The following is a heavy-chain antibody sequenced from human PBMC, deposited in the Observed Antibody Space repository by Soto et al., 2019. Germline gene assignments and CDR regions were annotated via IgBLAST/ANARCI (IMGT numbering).Heavy chain of an antibody. CDR3: ARTTVTYYYYYYGMDV. V-gene: IGHV4-34*01. CDR2: INHSGST. Sequence: PSETLSLTCAVYGGSFSGYYWSWIRQPPGKGLEWIGEINHSGSTNYNPSLKSRVTISVDSSKNQFSLKLSSVTAADTAVYYCARTTVTYYYYYYGMDVWGQGTTVTVSS. D-gene: IGHD4-17*01. CDR1: GGSFSGYY. J-gene: IGHJ6*02.